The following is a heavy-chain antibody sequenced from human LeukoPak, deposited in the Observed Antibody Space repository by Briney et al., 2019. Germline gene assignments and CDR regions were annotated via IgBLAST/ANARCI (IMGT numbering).Heavy chain of an antibody. Sequence: GGSLRLSCAASGFTFSSYSMTWVRQAPGKGLEWVSSISSSSSYIYYADSVKGRFTISRDNAKNSLYLQMNSLRAEDTAVYHCAREEWLANFDYWGQGTLVTVSS. V-gene: IGHV3-21*01. CDR2: ISSSSSYI. J-gene: IGHJ4*02. CDR3: AREEWLANFDY. D-gene: IGHD6-19*01. CDR1: GFTFSSYS.